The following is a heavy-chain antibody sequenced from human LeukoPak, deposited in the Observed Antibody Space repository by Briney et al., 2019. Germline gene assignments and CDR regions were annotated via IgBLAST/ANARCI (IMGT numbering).Heavy chain of an antibody. J-gene: IGHJ4*02. V-gene: IGHV3-7*01. CDR3: ATTPQGRDY. CDR1: GFTFGDTW. Sequence: GGSLRLSCAASGFTFGDTWMNWVRQVPGQGLEWVANIKQDGSEKYYVDSVKGRFTISRDNAKNSLYLQMNSLRAEDTAVYYCATTPQGRDYWGQGTLVTVSS. CDR2: IKQDGSEK.